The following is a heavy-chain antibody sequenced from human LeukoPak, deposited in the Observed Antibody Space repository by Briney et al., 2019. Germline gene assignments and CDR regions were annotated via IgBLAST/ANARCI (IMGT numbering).Heavy chain of an antibody. D-gene: IGHD3-22*01. CDR1: GYTFTSYY. CDR2: INPNSGGT. Sequence: ASVKVSCKASGYTFTSYYMHWVRQAPGQGLEWMGWINPNSGGTNYAQKFQGRVTMTRDTSISTAYMELSRLRSDDTAVYYCAKSIRDPIVVVISPFTFDYWGQGTLVTVSS. J-gene: IGHJ4*02. V-gene: IGHV1-2*02. CDR3: AKSIRDPIVVVISPFTFDY.